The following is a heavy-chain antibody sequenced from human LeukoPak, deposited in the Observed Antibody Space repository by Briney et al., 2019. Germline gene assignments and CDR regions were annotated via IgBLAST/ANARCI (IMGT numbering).Heavy chain of an antibody. D-gene: IGHD3-22*01. V-gene: IGHV4-59*01. CDR3: ARGIKDFGSSGYYSLYNY. CDR2: IYYSGST. Sequence: SETLSLTCTVSGGSISSYYWSWIRQPPGKGLERIGYIYYSGSTNYNPSLKSRVTISVDTSKNQFSLKLSSVTAADTAVYYCARGIKDFGSSGYYSLYNYWGQGTLVTVSS. CDR1: GGSISSYY. J-gene: IGHJ4*02.